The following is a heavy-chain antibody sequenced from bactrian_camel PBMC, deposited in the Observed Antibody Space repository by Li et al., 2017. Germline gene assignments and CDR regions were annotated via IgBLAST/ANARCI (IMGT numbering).Heavy chain of an antibody. J-gene: IGHJ4*01. CDR2: ISPGSINT. D-gene: IGHD2*01. CDR3: AAASRFRDGSCSTDVGQYDS. CDR1: GGPYAGHC. V-gene: IGHV3-2*01. Sequence: VQLVESGGGLVQPGGSLRLSCVSSGGPYAGHCMGWFRQAPGKEPEWVSTISPGSINTLYAETAKGRFTISKDSRKNMLYLQMNSLTPEDTAVYYCAAASRFRDGSCSTDVGQYDSWGQGTQVTVS.